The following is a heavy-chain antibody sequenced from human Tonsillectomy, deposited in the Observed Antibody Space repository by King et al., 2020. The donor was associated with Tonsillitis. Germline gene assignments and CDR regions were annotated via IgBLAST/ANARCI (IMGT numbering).Heavy chain of an antibody. CDR1: GIMFGDHG. CDR2: IRSKAYGGTT. CDR3: TLGYYFDS. Sequence: VQLVESGGGLVQPGRSLRLSCTASGIMFGDHGMSWVRQAPGKGPEWVGFIRSKAYGGTTTYAASVKGRFTISRYDSKSITYLQMNSLKTEDTAVYYCTLGYYFDSWGQGTLVTVSS. V-gene: IGHV3-49*04. J-gene: IGHJ4*02. D-gene: IGHD3-16*01.